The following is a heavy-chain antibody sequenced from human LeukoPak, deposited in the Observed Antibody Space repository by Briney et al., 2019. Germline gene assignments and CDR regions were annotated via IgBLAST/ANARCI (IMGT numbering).Heavy chain of an antibody. Sequence: GASVKVSCKASGYTFTGYYMHWVRQAPGQGLEWMGWINPNSGGTNYAQKFQGRVTMTRDTSISTAYMELSRLTSDDTAVYYCARDPYSSSRFYGMDVWGQGTTVTVSS. V-gene: IGHV1-2*02. CDR3: ARDPYSSSRFYGMDV. J-gene: IGHJ6*02. CDR1: GYTFTGYY. D-gene: IGHD6-13*01. CDR2: INPNSGGT.